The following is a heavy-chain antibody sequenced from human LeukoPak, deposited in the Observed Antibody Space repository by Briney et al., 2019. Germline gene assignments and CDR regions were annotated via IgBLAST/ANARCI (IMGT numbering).Heavy chain of an antibody. D-gene: IGHD2-2*01. V-gene: IGHV1-18*01. J-gene: IGHJ5*02. CDR2: ISAYNGNT. CDR3: ARDGRCSSTSCYLPFDP. CDR1: GYTFTSYG. Sequence: GASVKVSCKASGYTFTSYGISWVRQAPGQGLEWMGWISAYNGNTNYAQKLQGRVTMTTDTSTSTAYMELSSLRSEDTAVYYCARDGRCSSTSCYLPFDPWGQGTLVTVSS.